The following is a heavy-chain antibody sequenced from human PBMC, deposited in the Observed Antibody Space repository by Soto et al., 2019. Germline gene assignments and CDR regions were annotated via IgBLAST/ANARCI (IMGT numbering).Heavy chain of an antibody. CDR3: TRDLDYGGNSADFDS. Sequence: GESLKISCKGSEFSFNTYWIAWVRQRPGEGLKWMGIIYPDDSRTTYSPSFQGQVTISADKSINTAYLQWSSLKASDTAMYYCTRDLDYGGNSADFDSWGQGTRVTVSS. CDR1: EFSFNTYW. CDR2: IYPDDSRT. V-gene: IGHV5-51*01. D-gene: IGHD4-17*01. J-gene: IGHJ3*02.